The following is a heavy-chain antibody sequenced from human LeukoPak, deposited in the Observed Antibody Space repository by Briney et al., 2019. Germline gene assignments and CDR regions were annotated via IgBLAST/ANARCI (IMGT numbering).Heavy chain of an antibody. D-gene: IGHD6-19*01. CDR1: GFTFSIYS. J-gene: IGHJ4*02. CDR2: ISTSSSTI. CDR3: ARGPIVAVAGGFDY. Sequence: GGSLRLSCAASGFTFSIYSMNWVRQAPGKGLEWGSYISTSSSTIYYADSVQGRFTISRDNAKNSLYLQMNSLRAEDTAVDYCARGPIVAVAGGFDYWGQGTLVTVSS. V-gene: IGHV3-48*04.